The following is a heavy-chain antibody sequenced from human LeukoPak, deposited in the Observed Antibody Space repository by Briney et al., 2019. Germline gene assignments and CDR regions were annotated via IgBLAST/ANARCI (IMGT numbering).Heavy chain of an antibody. D-gene: IGHD6-19*01. CDR1: GFTFSSYA. CDR2: ISGSGGST. V-gene: IGHV3-23*01. Sequence: PGGSLRLSCAASGFTFSSYAMSWVRQAPGKGLEWVSAISGSGGSTYYADSVKGRFTISRDNSKNTLYLQMNSLRAEDTAVYYCTRQTGYSSGWYTNWGQGTLVTVSS. CDR3: TRQTGYSSGWYTN. J-gene: IGHJ4*02.